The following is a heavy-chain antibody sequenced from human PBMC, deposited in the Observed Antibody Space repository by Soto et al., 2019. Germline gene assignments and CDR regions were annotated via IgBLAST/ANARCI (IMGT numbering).Heavy chain of an antibody. CDR2: IGGSGGST. Sequence: GGSLRLSCAASGFTFSSYAMSWVRQAPGKGLEWVSAIGGSGGSTYYADSGKGRFTISRDNSKNTLYLQMNSLRAEDTAVYYCAKTRTKNCSGGSCYFDYWGQGTLVTVSS. CDR1: GFTFSSYA. D-gene: IGHD2-15*01. J-gene: IGHJ4*02. CDR3: AKTRTKNCSGGSCYFDY. V-gene: IGHV3-23*01.